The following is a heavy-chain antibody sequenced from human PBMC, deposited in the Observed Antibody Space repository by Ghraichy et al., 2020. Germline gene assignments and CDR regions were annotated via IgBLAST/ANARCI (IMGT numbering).Heavy chain of an antibody. Sequence: SETLSLTCTVSGGSISSSNSYWGWIRQPPGKGLEWIASIYYSGSTYYNPSLKSRVTISVDTSKDHFSLKLNSVTAADTAVYYCARQTYGSGATDDYWGQGARVTGSS. V-gene: IGHV4-39*01. CDR2: IYYSGST. CDR3: ARQTYGSGATDDY. J-gene: IGHJ4*02. CDR1: GGSISSSNSY. D-gene: IGHD3-10*01.